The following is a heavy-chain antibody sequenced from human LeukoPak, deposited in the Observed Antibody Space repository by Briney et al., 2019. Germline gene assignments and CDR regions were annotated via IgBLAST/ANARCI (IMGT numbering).Heavy chain of an antibody. D-gene: IGHD4-17*01. CDR3: ARAQLTTVTLGYYFDY. CDR2: IGSSGTTI. CDR1: GFTFSGYY. Sequence: GGSLRLPCAASGFTFSGYYMSWIRQAPGKGLEWVSYIGSSGTTIYYADSVKGRFTISRDNARNSLHLQMNSLRAEDTAVYYCARAQLTTVTLGYYFDYWGQGTLVTVSS. V-gene: IGHV3-11*04. J-gene: IGHJ4*02.